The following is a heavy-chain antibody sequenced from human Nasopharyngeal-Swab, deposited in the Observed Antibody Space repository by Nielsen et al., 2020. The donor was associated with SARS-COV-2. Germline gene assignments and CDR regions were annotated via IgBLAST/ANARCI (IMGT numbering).Heavy chain of an antibody. CDR2: IYSGGST. Sequence: VRQAPGKGLEWVSVIYSGGSTYYADSVKGRFTISRDNSKNTLYLQMNSLRAEDTAVYYCARDGQFYGMDVWGQGTTVTVSS. D-gene: IGHD5-24*01. J-gene: IGHJ6*02. V-gene: IGHV3-53*01. CDR3: ARDGQFYGMDV.